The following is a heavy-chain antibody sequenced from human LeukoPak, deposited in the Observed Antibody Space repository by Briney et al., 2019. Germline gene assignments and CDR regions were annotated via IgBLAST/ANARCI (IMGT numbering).Heavy chain of an antibody. V-gene: IGHV3-30*04. CDR1: GFTFSSYA. J-gene: IGHJ4*02. Sequence: GRSLRLSCAASGFTFSSYAMHWVRQAPGKGLEWAAVISYDGSNKYYADSVKGRFTISRDNSKNTLYLQMNSLRAEDTAVYYCARGGYFDYWGQGTLVTVSS. CDR3: ARGGYFDY. D-gene: IGHD3-16*01. CDR2: ISYDGSNK.